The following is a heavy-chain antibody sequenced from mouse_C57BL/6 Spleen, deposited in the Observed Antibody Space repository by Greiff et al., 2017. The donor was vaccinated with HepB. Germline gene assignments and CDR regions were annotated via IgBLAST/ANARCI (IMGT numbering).Heavy chain of an antibody. CDR3: ARRNYYGSSYYAMDY. J-gene: IGHJ4*01. CDR2: INPYNGGT. D-gene: IGHD1-1*01. CDR1: GYTFTDYY. Sequence: EVQLQQSGPVLVKPGASVKMSCKASGYTFTDYYMNWVKQSHGKSLEWIGVINPYNGGTSYNQKFKGKATLTVDKYSSTAYMELNSLTSEDSAVYYCARRNYYGSSYYAMDYWGQGTSDTVSS. V-gene: IGHV1-19*01.